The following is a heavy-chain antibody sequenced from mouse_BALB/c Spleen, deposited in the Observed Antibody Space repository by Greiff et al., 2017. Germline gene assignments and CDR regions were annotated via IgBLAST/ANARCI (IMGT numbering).Heavy chain of an antibody. CDR2: ISSGGST. J-gene: IGHJ2*01. CDR3: ARGLGNYRYYFDY. CDR1: GFTFSSYA. D-gene: IGHD2-1*01. Sequence: EVQVVESGGGLVKPGGSLKLSCAASGFTFSSYAMSWVRQTPEKRLEWVASISSGGSTYYPDSVKGRFTISRDNARNILYLQMSSLRSEDTAMYYCARGLGNYRYYFDYWGQGTTLTVSS. V-gene: IGHV5-6-5*01.